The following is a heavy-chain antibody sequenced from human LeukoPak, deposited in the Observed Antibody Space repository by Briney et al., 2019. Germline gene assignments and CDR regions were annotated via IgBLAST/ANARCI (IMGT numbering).Heavy chain of an antibody. Sequence: SETLSLTCTVFGGSISSYYWSWIRQPPGKGLEWIGEINHSGSTNYNPSLKSRVTISVDTSKNQFSLKLSSVTAADTAVYYCARHTPYYYGSGREYYYYYYMDVWGKGTTVTISS. CDR2: INHSGST. CDR3: ARHTPYYYGSGREYYYYYYMDV. V-gene: IGHV4-34*01. J-gene: IGHJ6*03. CDR1: GGSISSYY. D-gene: IGHD3-10*01.